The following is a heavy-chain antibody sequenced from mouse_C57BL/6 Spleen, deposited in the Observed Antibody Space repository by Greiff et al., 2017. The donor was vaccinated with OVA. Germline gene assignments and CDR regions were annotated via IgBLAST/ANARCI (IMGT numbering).Heavy chain of an antibody. CDR2: ISSGGSYT. D-gene: IGHD4-1*01. Sequence: EVKLVESGGDLVKPGGSLKLSCAASGFTFSSYGMSWVRQTPDKRLEWVATISSGGSYTYYPDSVKGRFTISRDTAKNTLYLQLSSLKSEDTAMYYCESQPRSTSWDGGYFDVWGTGTTVTVSS. CDR3: ESQPRSTSWDGGYFDV. CDR1: GFTFSSYG. J-gene: IGHJ1*03. V-gene: IGHV5-6*01.